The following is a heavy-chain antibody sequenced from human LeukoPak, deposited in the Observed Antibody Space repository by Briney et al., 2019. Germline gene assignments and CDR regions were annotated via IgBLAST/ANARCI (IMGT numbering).Heavy chain of an antibody. Sequence: GGSLKLSCAASGFTFSSYYMSWIRQAPGQRLEWVSYISSSGSTINYADTVKGRFTISRDNAKNSVYLQRNSLRAEDTAVYYCARNYGGKSGPRVVYYYCMDVWGQGTTVTVS. D-gene: IGHD4-23*01. V-gene: IGHV3-11*01. CDR1: GFTFSSYY. J-gene: IGHJ6*02. CDR2: ISSSGSTI. CDR3: ARNYGGKSGPRVVYYYCMDV.